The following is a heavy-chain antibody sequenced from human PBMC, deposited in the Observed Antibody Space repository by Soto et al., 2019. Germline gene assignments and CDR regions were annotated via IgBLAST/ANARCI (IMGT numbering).Heavy chain of an antibody. V-gene: IGHV3-23*01. CDR1: GFTFSSYA. CDR2: ISGSGGST. J-gene: IGHJ3*02. D-gene: IGHD1-26*01. CDR3: AKFMGDTGPKPLQRGDAFDI. Sequence: HPGGSLRLSCAASGFTFSSYAMSWVRQAPGKGLEWVSAISGSGGSTYYADSVKGRFTISRDNSKNTLYLQMNSLRAEDTAVYYCAKFMGDTGPKPLQRGDAFDIWGQGTMVTVSS.